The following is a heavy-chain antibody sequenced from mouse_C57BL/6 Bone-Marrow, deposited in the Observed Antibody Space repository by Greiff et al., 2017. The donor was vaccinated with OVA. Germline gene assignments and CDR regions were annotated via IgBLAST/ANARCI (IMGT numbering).Heavy chain of an antibody. J-gene: IGHJ3*01. D-gene: IGHD2-10*01. V-gene: IGHV1-82*01. CDR2: IYPGDGDT. Sequence: VQLQQSGPELVKPGASVKISCKASGYAFSSSWMNWVKQRPGKGLEWIGRIYPGDGDTNYNGKFKGKATLTADKSSSTAYMQLSSLPSEDSAVYFCASPYSPGLDYWGQGTLVTVSA. CDR1: GYAFSSSW. CDR3: ASPYSPGLDY.